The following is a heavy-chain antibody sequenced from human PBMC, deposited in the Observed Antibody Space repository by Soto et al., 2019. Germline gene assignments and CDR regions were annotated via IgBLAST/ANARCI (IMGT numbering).Heavy chain of an antibody. J-gene: IGHJ6*02. CDR1: GFTFSSYW. CDR3: ARDLIVVVAHNYYYYSGMDV. V-gene: IGHV3-7*01. Sequence: EVQLVESVGGLVQPGGSLRLSCAASGFTFSSYWMSWVRQAPGKGLEWVANIKQDGSEKYYVDSVKGRFTISRDNAKNSMYMQMNSLRAEDTAVYYCARDLIVVVAHNYYYYSGMDVWGQGTTVTVAS. D-gene: IGHD2-15*01. CDR2: IKQDGSEK.